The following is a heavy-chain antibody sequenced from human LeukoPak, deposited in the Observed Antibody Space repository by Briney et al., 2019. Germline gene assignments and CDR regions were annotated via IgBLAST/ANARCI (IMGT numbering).Heavy chain of an antibody. D-gene: IGHD6-13*01. CDR1: GYSFTSYY. J-gene: IGHJ5*02. Sequence: GASVKVSCKTSGYSFTSYYIHWVRQAPGQGFEWLGWINPNSGGTNYAQKFQDSVSMTRDTSINTAYMELSSLRLDDTAVYYCARGVAAAGSRLDPWGQGTLITVSS. CDR2: INPNSGGT. V-gene: IGHV1-2*02. CDR3: ARGVAAAGSRLDP.